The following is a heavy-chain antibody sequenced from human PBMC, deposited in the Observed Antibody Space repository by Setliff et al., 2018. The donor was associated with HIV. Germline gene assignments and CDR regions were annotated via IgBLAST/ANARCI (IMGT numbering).Heavy chain of an antibody. CDR3: ARAHGYGSFDY. V-gene: IGHV3-53*01. CDR2: IYSGGST. D-gene: IGHD5-18*01. J-gene: IGHJ4*02. CDR1: GFSVSSSY. Sequence: GGSLRLSCAASGFSVSSSYMSWVRRAPGKGLEWVSIIYSGGSTFYAGSVKGRFTISRDNSNNTLFLQMDDLRAEDTAMYYCARAHGYGSFDYWGQGTLVTVSS.